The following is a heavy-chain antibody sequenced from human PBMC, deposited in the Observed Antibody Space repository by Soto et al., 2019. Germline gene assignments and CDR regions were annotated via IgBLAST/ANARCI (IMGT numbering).Heavy chain of an antibody. J-gene: IGHJ4*02. Sequence: EVQLVESGGGLVQPGRSLRLSCAASGFTFDDYAMHWVRQAPGEGLEWVSGINWNSRSIGYADSVKGRFTISRDNAKNSLYLQMNSLGAADTAFYYCAKDMTDILTQNLDYWGQGTLVTVAS. D-gene: IGHD3-9*01. CDR1: GFTFDDYA. V-gene: IGHV3-9*01. CDR3: AKDMTDILTQNLDY. CDR2: INWNSRSI.